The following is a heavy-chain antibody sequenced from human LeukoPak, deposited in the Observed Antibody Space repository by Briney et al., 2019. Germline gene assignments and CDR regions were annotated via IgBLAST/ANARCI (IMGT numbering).Heavy chain of an antibody. J-gene: IGHJ4*02. V-gene: IGHV7-4-1*02. D-gene: IGHD1-26*01. CDR3: ARDQVGATLPFDY. CDR1: GYTFTSYA. Sequence: ASVKVSCKASGYTFTSYAMNWVRQAPGQGLEWMGWINTNTGDPTYAQGFTGRFVFSLDTSVSTAYLQISGLKAEDTAVYYCARDQVGATLPFDYWGQGTLVTVSS. CDR2: INTNTGDP.